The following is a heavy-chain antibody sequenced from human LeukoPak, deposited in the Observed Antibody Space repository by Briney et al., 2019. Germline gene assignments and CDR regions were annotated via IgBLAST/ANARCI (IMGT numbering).Heavy chain of an antibody. CDR2: IYYSGST. CDR1: GGSISSYY. J-gene: IGHJ6*02. V-gene: IGHV4-59*01. Sequence: SETLSLTCTVSGGSISSYYWSWIRQPPGKGLEWIGYIYYSGSTNYNPSLKSRVTIPVDTSKNQFSLKLSSVTAADTAVYYCARAGYSSGWHPYYYGMDVWGQGTTVTVSS. CDR3: ARAGYSSGWHPYYYGMDV. D-gene: IGHD6-19*01.